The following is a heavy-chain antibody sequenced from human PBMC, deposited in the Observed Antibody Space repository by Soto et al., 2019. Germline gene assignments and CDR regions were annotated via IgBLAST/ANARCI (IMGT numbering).Heavy chain of an antibody. CDR2: MNPNSGNT. CDR1: GYTFTSYD. J-gene: IGHJ6*03. V-gene: IGHV1-8*01. CDR3: ARTYSSSSSYFYYYIDV. Sequence: ASVKVSCKTSGYTFTSYDVNWVRQATGQGLEWMGWMNPNSGNTGYAQKFQGRVTMTRNTSIGTAYMELSSLRSGDTAVYYCARTYSSSSSYFYYYIDVWGKGTTVTVSS. D-gene: IGHD6-6*01.